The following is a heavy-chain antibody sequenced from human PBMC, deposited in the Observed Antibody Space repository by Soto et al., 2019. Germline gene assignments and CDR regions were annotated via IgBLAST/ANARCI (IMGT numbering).Heavy chain of an antibody. CDR2: ISGSGGST. D-gene: IGHD3-22*01. J-gene: IGHJ4*02. V-gene: IGHV3-23*01. CDR1: GFTFSSYA. CDR3: AKFTTVSEIVVVMRYFDY. Sequence: EVPLLESGGGLVQPGGSLRLSCAASGFTFSSYAMSWVRQAPGKGLEWVSAISGSGGSTYYADSVKGRFTISRDNSKNTLYLQMNSLRAEDTAVYYCAKFTTVSEIVVVMRYFDYWGQGTLVTVSS.